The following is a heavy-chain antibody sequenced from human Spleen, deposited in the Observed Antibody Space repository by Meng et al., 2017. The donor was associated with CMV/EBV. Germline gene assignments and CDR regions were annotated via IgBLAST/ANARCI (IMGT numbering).Heavy chain of an antibody. CDR2: IYTSGST. V-gene: IGHV4-4*07. CDR1: GGSISSYY. D-gene: IGHD1-7*01. Sequence: VQLQEAGPGSGKPSETLSPTCTVSGGSISSYYWSWIRQPAGKGLEWIGRIYTSGSTNYNPSLKSRVTMSVDTSKNQFSLKLSSVTAADTAVYYCARAGRELELTYFDYWGQGTLVTVSS. CDR3: ARAGRELELTYFDY. J-gene: IGHJ4*02.